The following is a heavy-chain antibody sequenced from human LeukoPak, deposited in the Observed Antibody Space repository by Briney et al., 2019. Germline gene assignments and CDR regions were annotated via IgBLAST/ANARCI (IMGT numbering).Heavy chain of an antibody. CDR2: ISGSGGST. CDR3: ARDQAYSGSYYPRLDY. Sequence: GGSLRLSCAASGFTFSSYAMSWVRQAPGKGLEWVSAISGSGGSTYYADSVKGRFTISRDNSKNTLYLQMNSLRAEDTAVYYCARDQAYSGSYYPRLDYWGQGTLVTVSS. J-gene: IGHJ4*02. CDR1: GFTFSSYA. D-gene: IGHD1-26*01. V-gene: IGHV3-23*01.